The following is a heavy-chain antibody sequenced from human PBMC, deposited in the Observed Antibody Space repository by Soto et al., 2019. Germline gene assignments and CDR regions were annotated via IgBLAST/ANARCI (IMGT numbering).Heavy chain of an antibody. Sequence: QVQLVQSGAEVKKPGSSVKVSCKASGGTFSSYTISWVRQAPGQGLEWMGRIIPILGIANYAQKFQGRVTITADKSTSTVYMELSSLRSEDTAVYYCARSITMVRGVIPNWFDPWGQGTLVTVSS. CDR2: IIPILGIA. CDR3: ARSITMVRGVIPNWFDP. J-gene: IGHJ5*02. CDR1: GGTFSSYT. D-gene: IGHD3-10*01. V-gene: IGHV1-69*02.